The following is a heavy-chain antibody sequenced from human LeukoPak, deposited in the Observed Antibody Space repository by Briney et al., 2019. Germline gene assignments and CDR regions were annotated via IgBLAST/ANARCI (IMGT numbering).Heavy chain of an antibody. Sequence: ASVKVSCKASGYTFTSYGISWVRQAPGQGLEWMGWISAYNGNTNYAQKLQGRVTMTTDTSTSTAYMELRSLRSDDTAVYYCARVNFGMIVVGDDYWGQGTLVTVSS. CDR1: GYTFTSYG. CDR2: ISAYNGNT. V-gene: IGHV1-18*01. J-gene: IGHJ4*02. D-gene: IGHD3-22*01. CDR3: ARVNFGMIVVGDDY.